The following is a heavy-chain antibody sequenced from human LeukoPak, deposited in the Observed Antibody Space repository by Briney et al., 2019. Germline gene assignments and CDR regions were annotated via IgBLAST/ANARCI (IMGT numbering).Heavy chain of an antibody. CDR2: IYYSGST. J-gene: IGHJ6*02. V-gene: IGHV4-59*01. CDR3: ARPQLNLLVDFGMDV. Sequence: SETLSLTCSVSGDSISTYYWSWIRQPPGQGLEWIGYIYYSGSTNYNPSLKSRVTISVDTSKNQFSLKLTSVTAADTAVYYCARPQLNLLVDFGMDVWGQGTTVTVSS. CDR1: GDSISTYY. D-gene: IGHD1-1*01.